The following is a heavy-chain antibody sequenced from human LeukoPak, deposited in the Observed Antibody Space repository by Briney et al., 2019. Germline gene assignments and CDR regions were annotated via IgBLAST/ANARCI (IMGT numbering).Heavy chain of an antibody. D-gene: IGHD3-22*01. CDR1: GFTFSSYG. J-gene: IGHJ4*02. V-gene: IGHV3-33*06. CDR2: IWYDGSNK. Sequence: GRSLRLSCAASGFTFSSYGMHWVRQAPGKGLEWVGVIWYDGSNKYYADSVKGRFTISRDNSKNTQYLQMNSLRAEDTAVYYCPKEKARNYYNSSGYGYWGQGTLVTVSS. CDR3: PKEKARNYYNSSGYGY.